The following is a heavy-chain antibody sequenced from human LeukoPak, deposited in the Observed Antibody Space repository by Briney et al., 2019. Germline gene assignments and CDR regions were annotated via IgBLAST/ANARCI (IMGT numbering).Heavy chain of an antibody. V-gene: IGHV1-46*01. J-gene: IGHJ6*02. Sequence: ASVSVSYTASVYTFTVYYMHWARQAPGEGGEWGGMINPSGGSTSYAQKFQGRVTMTRDTSTSTVYMELSSLRSEDTAVYYCARDASDGMDVWGQGTTVTVSS. CDR2: INPSGGST. CDR1: VYTFTVYY. CDR3: ARDASDGMDV.